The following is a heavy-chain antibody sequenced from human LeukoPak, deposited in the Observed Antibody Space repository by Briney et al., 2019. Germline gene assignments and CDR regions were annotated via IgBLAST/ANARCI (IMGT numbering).Heavy chain of an antibody. CDR3: ARSRGSYAYYFDY. D-gene: IGHD1-26*01. J-gene: IGHJ4*02. CDR1: GFTFDDYG. CDR2: VNWNGGST. Sequence: GGSLRLSCAASGFTFDDYGMSWVRQAPGEGLEWVSGVNWNGGSTGYADSVKGRFTISRDNAKNSLYLQMNSLRAEDTALYYCARSRGSYAYYFDYWGQGTLVTVSS. V-gene: IGHV3-20*04.